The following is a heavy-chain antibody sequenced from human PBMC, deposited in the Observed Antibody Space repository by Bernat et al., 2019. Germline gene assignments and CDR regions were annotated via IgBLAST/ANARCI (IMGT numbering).Heavy chain of an antibody. CDR3: EKVSAPYFDS. D-gene: IGHD3-16*01. Sequence: DVQLMESGGDLVQPGGSLRLSCAASGFTFSDSGMSWVRLPPGKGLEWVSTISSDGENTHYAGSVQGRFTISRDNSQSTLDLQMDSLRAEDAAIYYCEKVSAPYFDSWGQGALVTGSS. CDR1: GFTFSDSG. V-gene: IGHV3-23*01. J-gene: IGHJ4*02. CDR2: ISSDGENT.